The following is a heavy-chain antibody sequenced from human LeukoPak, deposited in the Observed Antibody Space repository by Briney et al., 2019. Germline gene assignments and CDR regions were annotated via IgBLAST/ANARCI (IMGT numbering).Heavy chain of an antibody. V-gene: IGHV1-8*01. CDR2: MNPNSGNR. CDR3: ARGIRRWELLRFVFWFDP. CDR1: GYTFTSYD. Sequence: GASVKVSCKASGYTFTSYDITWVRQATGQGLEWMGWMNPNSGNRGYAQKFQGRVTMTRNTSISTAYMELSSLRSEDTAVYYCARGIRRWELLRFVFWFDPWGQGTLVTVSS. D-gene: IGHD1-26*01. J-gene: IGHJ5*02.